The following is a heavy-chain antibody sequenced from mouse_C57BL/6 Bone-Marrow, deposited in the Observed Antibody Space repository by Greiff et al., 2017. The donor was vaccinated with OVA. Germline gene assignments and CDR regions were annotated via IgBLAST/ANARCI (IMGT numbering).Heavy chain of an antibody. CDR2: IYPGSGST. CDR1: GYTFTSYW. Sequence: VKLQQPGAELVKPGASVKMSCKASGYTFTSYWITWVKQRPGQGLEWIGDIYPGSGSTNYNEKFKSKATLTVDTSSSTAYMQLSSLTSEDSAVYYCARRDGYHRYFDVWGTGTTVTVSS. J-gene: IGHJ1*03. V-gene: IGHV1-55*01. D-gene: IGHD2-3*01. CDR3: ARRDGYHRYFDV.